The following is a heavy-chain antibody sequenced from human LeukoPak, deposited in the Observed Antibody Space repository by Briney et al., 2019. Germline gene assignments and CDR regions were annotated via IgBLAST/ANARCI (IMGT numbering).Heavy chain of an antibody. Sequence: GGSLRLSCAASGFTFSSSWMSWVRQAPGKGLEWVTNIKPDGSEKYYVDSVKGRFTISRDNAKNSLYLQMNSLRAEDTALYYCARYTVGVTDYWGQGTLVTVSS. J-gene: IGHJ4*02. CDR2: IKPDGSEK. CDR3: ARYTVGVTDY. CDR1: GFTFSSSW. D-gene: IGHD1-26*01. V-gene: IGHV3-7*01.